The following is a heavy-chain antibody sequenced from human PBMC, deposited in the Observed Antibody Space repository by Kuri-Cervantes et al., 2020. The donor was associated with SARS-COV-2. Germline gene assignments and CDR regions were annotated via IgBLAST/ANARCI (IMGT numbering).Heavy chain of an antibody. Sequence: ESLKTPCPSSGFTRSSNYMSWVRHAPGKGLEGVSVIYSGGSKYYADYVKGRITIYRDNSKNTLYLQMNSLRAEDTAVYYCAREMKEGDVMGAFDIWGQGTMVTVSS. CDR3: AREMKEGDVMGAFDI. D-gene: IGHD2-8*01. J-gene: IGHJ3*02. CDR1: GFTRSSNY. CDR2: IYSGGSK. V-gene: IGHV3-53*01.